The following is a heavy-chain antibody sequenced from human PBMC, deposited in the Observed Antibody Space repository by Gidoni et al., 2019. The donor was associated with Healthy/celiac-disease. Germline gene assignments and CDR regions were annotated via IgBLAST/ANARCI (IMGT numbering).Heavy chain of an antibody. CDR3: AKDRAPDYDFWSGYYTRHFDY. Sequence: EVQLLESGGGLVQPGGSLRLSCAASGFPFSSYAISWVRQAPGKGLEWVSAIRGSGGSTYYADSVKGRFTISRDNSKNTLYLQMNSLRAEDTAVYYCAKDRAPDYDFWSGYYTRHFDYWGQGTLVTVSS. CDR1: GFPFSSYA. D-gene: IGHD3-3*01. J-gene: IGHJ4*02. CDR2: IRGSGGST. V-gene: IGHV3-23*01.